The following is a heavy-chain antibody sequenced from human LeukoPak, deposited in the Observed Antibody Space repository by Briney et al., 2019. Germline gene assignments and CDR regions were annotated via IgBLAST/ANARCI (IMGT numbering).Heavy chain of an antibody. CDR1: GYTFTTYY. CDR3: ARGLHSARDAFDI. V-gene: IGHV1-46*01. CDR2: INPSGGST. Sequence: ASVKVSCKASGYTFTTYYMHWVRQAPGQRLEWMGIINPSGGSTIYAQKFQGRVTMTRDTSTTTVYMELSSLRSDDTAVYYCARGLHSARDAFDIWGQGTMVTVSS. J-gene: IGHJ3*02. D-gene: IGHD5-18*01.